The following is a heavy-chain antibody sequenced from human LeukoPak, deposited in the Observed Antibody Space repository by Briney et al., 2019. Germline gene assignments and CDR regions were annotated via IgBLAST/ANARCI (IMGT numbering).Heavy chain of an antibody. CDR3: ARAGDNYYDSSGYYYVY. Sequence: GVSLRLSCAASGFTFSSYSMNWVRQAPGKGLEWVSSISSSSSYIYYADSVKGRFTISRDNAKNSLYLQMNSLRAEDTAVYYCARAGDNYYDSSGYYYVYWGQGTLVTVSS. CDR1: GFTFSSYS. V-gene: IGHV3-21*01. CDR2: ISSSSSYI. D-gene: IGHD3-22*01. J-gene: IGHJ4*02.